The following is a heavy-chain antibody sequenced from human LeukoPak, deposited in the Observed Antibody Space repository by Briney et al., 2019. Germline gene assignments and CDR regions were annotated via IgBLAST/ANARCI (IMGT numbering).Heavy chain of an antibody. Sequence: GGALKISCKGSGYSFTSYWIGWVRQMPGKGLEGMGIIYAGDSGTRYRPSFQGQVTISVDKSISTAYLQCSSLQASAAALYYCARAIGTSQFYFYYGMDVWGQGTTVTVSS. CDR2: IYAGDSGT. J-gene: IGHJ6*02. CDR3: ARAIGTSQFYFYYGMDV. CDR1: GYSFTSYW. V-gene: IGHV5-51*01. D-gene: IGHD2-2*01.